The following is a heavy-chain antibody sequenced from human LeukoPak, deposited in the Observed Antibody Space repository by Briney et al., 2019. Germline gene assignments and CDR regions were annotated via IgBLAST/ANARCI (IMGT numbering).Heavy chain of an antibody. V-gene: IGHV4-38-2*02. D-gene: IGHD6-13*01. CDR2: IYHSGST. J-gene: IGHJ4*02. CDR3: ARSGRGAAGTGYISDF. CDR1: GYSISSGYY. Sequence: SETLSLTCTVSGYSISSGYYWGWIRQPPGKGLEWIGSIYHSGSTYYNPSLKSRVTISVDTSKNQFSLELSSVTAADTAVYYCARSGRGAAGTGYISDFWGQGTLVTVSS.